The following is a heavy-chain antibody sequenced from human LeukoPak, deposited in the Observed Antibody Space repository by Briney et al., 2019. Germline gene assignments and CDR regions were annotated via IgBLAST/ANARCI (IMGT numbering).Heavy chain of an antibody. Sequence: KPSETLSLTCTVSGGSISTYYWSWIRQPAGKGREWIGRIYSSWSTNYNPSLESRVTMSVDTSQNQFSLKLSSVTAADTAVYYCVRESLVVFPYWFDPWGQGTLVTVSS. D-gene: IGHD2-2*01. CDR3: VRESLVVFPYWFDP. J-gene: IGHJ5*02. CDR1: GGSISTYY. CDR2: IYSSWST. V-gene: IGHV4-4*07.